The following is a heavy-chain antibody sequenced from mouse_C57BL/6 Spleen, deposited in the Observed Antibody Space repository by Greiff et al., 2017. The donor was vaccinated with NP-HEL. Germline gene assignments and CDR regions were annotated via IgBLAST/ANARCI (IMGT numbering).Heavy chain of an antibody. CDR2: IDPNSGGT. D-gene: IGHD1-1*01. CDR3: ARVITKDWYFDV. Sequence: QVQLQQPGAELVTPGASVKLSCKASGYPFPSYWMPWVKQRPGRGLEWIGRIDPNSGGTKYNEKFKSKATLTVDKPSSTAYMQLSSLTSEDSAVYYCARVITKDWYFDVWGTGTTVTVSS. V-gene: IGHV1-72*01. J-gene: IGHJ1*03. CDR1: GYPFPSYW.